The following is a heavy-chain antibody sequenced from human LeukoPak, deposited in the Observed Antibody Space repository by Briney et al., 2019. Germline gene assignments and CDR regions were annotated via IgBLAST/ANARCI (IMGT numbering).Heavy chain of an antibody. Sequence: SETLSLTCTVSGGSISSGDYYWSWIRQPPGKGLEWIGYIYYSGSTYYNPSLKSRVTISVDTSKNQFSLKLRSVTAADTAVYYCARGRTRDYDFWSGPPVLGLDYWGQGTLVTVSS. V-gene: IGHV4-30-4*01. CDR1: GGSISSGDYY. J-gene: IGHJ4*02. CDR3: ARGRTRDYDFWSGPPVLGLDY. D-gene: IGHD3-3*01. CDR2: IYYSGST.